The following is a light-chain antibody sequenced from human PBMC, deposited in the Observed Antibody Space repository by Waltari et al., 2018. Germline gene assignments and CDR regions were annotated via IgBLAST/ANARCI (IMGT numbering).Light chain of an antibody. CDR2: GKD. V-gene: IGLV3-19*01. Sequence: SSELTQDPAVSVALGQTVRITCQGDSLRTPDAGWYQLKPGQAPVLVMFGKDKRPSGIPDRFSGYSSGTTSSLTITGAQAEDEADYYCSSRNGRANEVVFAGGTKVTVL. CDR3: SSRNGRANEVV. J-gene: IGLJ3*02. CDR1: SLRTPD.